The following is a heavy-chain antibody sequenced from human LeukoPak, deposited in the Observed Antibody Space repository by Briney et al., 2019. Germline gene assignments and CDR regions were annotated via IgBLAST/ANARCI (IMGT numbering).Heavy chain of an antibody. CDR3: ARDKWLDP. J-gene: IGHJ5*02. CDR2: INQDGSDK. Sequence: GGSLRLSCAASKFTLSDFWMSWVRQAPGKGLEWVANINQDGSDKNYVDSVKGRFTISRDNAKNALYLQMNTLRAEDTAVYYCARDKWLDPWGQGTLVTVSS. V-gene: IGHV3-7*01. CDR1: KFTLSDFW.